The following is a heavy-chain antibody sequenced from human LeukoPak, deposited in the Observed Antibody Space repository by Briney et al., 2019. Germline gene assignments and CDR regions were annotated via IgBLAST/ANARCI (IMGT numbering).Heavy chain of an antibody. Sequence: GGSLRLSCAASGFTFSRFWMHWVRQAPGKGLVWVSRINSDGSSTSYADSVKGRFTISRDNAKSTLYLQMNSLRAEDTAVYYCARDQLYCSGGYCYKDYWGQGTLVTVSS. CDR1: GFTFSRFW. V-gene: IGHV3-74*01. D-gene: IGHD2-15*01. CDR3: ARDQLYCSGGYCYKDY. J-gene: IGHJ4*02. CDR2: INSDGSST.